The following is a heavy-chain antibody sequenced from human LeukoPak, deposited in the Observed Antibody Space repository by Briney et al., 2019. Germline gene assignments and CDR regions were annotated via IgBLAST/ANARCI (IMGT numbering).Heavy chain of an antibody. CDR3: AKVSNVLLWFGELDY. CDR1: GFTFSSYG. V-gene: IGHV3-30*18. D-gene: IGHD3-10*01. Sequence: GGSLRLSCAASGFTFSSYGMHWVRQAPGKGLEWVAVISYDGSNKYYADSVKGRFTISRDNSKNTLYLQMNSLRAEDTAVYYCAKVSNVLLWFGELDYWGQGTLVTVSS. CDR2: ISYDGSNK. J-gene: IGHJ4*02.